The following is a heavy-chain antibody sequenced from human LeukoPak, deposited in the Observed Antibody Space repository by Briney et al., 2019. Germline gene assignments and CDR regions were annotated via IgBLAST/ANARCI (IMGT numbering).Heavy chain of an antibody. V-gene: IGHV1-69*13. D-gene: IGHD2-21*01. CDR2: IIPIFGTA. CDR1: GGTFSSYA. J-gene: IGHJ3*02. CDR3: ARTPYCGGDCYSEAFDI. Sequence: SVKVPCKASGGTFSSYAISWVRQAPGQGLEWMGGIIPIFGTANYAQKFQGRVTITADESTSTAYMELSSLRSEDTAVYYCARTPYCGGDCYSEAFDIWGQGTMVTVSS.